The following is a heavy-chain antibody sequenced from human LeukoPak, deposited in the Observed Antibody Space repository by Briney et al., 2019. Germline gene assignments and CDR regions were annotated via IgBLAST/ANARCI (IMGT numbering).Heavy chain of an antibody. CDR2: IYHSGST. V-gene: IGHV4-30-2*01. J-gene: IGHJ4*02. D-gene: IGHD3-22*01. CDR3: ARVVNYYDSSGYYKPYYFDY. Sequence: SETLSLTCAVSGGSIGSGGYSWSWIWQPPGKGLEWIGYIYHSGSTYYNPSLKSRVTISVDRSKNQFSLKLSSVTAADTAVYYCARVVNYYDSSGYYKPYYFDYWGQGTLVTVSS. CDR1: GGSIGSGGYS.